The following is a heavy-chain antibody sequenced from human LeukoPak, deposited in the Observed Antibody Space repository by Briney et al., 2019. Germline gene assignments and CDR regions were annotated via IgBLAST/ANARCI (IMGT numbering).Heavy chain of an antibody. J-gene: IGHJ4*02. CDR2: ISFSGRTT. V-gene: IGHV3-48*04. D-gene: IGHD6-19*01. CDR1: GFSFSDFS. CDR3: AKDAAVALDY. Sequence: GGSLRLSCAASGFSFSDFSMNWVRQAPGKGREWLSYISFSGRTTNYADSVKGRFTISRDNARNSLFLQMTSLRAEDTAVYYCAKDAAVALDYWGQGTLVTVSS.